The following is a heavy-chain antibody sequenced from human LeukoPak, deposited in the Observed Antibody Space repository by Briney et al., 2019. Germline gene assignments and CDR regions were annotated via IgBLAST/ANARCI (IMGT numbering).Heavy chain of an antibody. D-gene: IGHD3-3*01. V-gene: IGHV4-39*07. J-gene: IGHJ4*02. Sequence: SETLCLTCAVSGGSISSSSYYWGWVRQPPGKWREWIGSIYYSGSTYYSTSLKTRVTISLDTSKSQFSLKLSSVTAADTAVYYRARMDGVVVPLYYFDYWGQGTLVTVSS. CDR1: GGSISSSSYY. CDR3: ARMDGVVVPLYYFDY. CDR2: IYYSGST.